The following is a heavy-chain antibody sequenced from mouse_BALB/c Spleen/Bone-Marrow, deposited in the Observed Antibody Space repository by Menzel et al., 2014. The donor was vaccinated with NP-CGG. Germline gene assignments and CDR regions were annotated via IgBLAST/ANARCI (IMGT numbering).Heavy chain of an antibody. J-gene: IGHJ4*01. D-gene: IGHD1-1*01. V-gene: IGHV1-69*02. CDR1: GYTFTSYW. CDR2: IDPSDSYT. CDR3: ARWLLRCYAMDD. Sequence: VKLMESGAELVKPGASVKLSCKASGYTFTSYWMHWVKQRPGQGLEWIGEIDPSDSYTNYNQKFKGKATLTVDKSSSTAYMQLSSLTSEDSAVYFCARWLLRCYAMDDWGQGTSVTVSS.